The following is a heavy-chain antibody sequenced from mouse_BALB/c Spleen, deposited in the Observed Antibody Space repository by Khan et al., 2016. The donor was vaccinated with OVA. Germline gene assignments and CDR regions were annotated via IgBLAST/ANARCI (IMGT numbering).Heavy chain of an antibody. CDR2: ISGDSNTI. Sequence: EVELVESGGGLVQPGGSRKLSCAASGFTFNSYGMHWVRQAPEKGLEWVAYISGDSNTIYYTDTVKGRFTISRDNPKNTLFLQMTSLTSEDTAMYYCATSYFYGYYFDYWGPGTTLTVS. J-gene: IGHJ2*01. CDR3: ATSYFYGYYFDY. V-gene: IGHV5-17*02. D-gene: IGHD1-1*01. CDR1: GFTFNSYG.